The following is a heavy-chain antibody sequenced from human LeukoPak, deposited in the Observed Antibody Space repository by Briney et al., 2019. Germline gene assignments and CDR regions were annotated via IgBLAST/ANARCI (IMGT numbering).Heavy chain of an antibody. CDR2: ISSSGSTI. D-gene: IGHD3-22*01. Sequence: GGSLRLSCAASGFTFSSYWMSWVRQAPGKGLEWVSYISSSGSTIYYADSVKGRFTISRDNAKNSLYLQMNSLRAEDTAVYYCARDKGYYDSSFDYWGQGTLVTVSS. CDR3: ARDKGYYDSSFDY. V-gene: IGHV3-48*04. J-gene: IGHJ4*02. CDR1: GFTFSSYW.